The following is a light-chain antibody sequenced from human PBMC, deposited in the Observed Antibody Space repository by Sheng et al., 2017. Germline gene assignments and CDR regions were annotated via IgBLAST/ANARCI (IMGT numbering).Light chain of an antibody. CDR3: QQNGSPSIT. J-gene: IGKJ5*01. V-gene: IGKV3-20*01. CDR2: GAF. Sequence: EIVLTQSPATLSLSPGERATLSCRASQSLRNNYLAWYQQKPGQAPRLLIYGAFSRATGIPDRFSGSGSGTDFTLTISGLEPEDFAVYYCQQNGSPSITFGQGTRLE. CDR1: QSLRNNY.